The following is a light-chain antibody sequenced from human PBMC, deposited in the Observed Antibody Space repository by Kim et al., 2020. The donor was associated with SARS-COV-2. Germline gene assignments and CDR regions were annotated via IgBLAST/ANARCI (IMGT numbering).Light chain of an antibody. CDR2: YDS. CDR3: QVWDSSSDHPGV. CDR1: NIGSKS. V-gene: IGLV3-21*04. Sequence: GKTARITCGGNNIGSKSVHWYQQKAGQAPVLVIYYDSDRPSGIPERFSGSNSGNTATLTISRVEAGDEADYYCQVWDSSSDHPGVFGTGTKVTVL. J-gene: IGLJ1*01.